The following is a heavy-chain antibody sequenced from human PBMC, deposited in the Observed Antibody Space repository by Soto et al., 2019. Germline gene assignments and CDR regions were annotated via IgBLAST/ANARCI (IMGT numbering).Heavy chain of an antibody. CDR3: AKDKARLELHPNDAFDI. Sequence: GGSLRLSCAASGFTFDDYAMHWVRQAPGKGLEWVSGISWNSGSIGYADSVKGRFTISRDNAKNSLYLQMNSLRAEDTALYYCAKDKARLELHPNDAFDIWGQGTMVTVSS. D-gene: IGHD1-7*01. CDR1: GFTFDDYA. V-gene: IGHV3-9*01. CDR2: ISWNSGSI. J-gene: IGHJ3*02.